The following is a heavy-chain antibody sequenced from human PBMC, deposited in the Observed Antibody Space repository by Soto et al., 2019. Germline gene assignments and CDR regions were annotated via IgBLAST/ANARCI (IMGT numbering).Heavy chain of an antibody. J-gene: IGHJ4*02. CDR1: GDSFNDYY. Sequence: ASVKVSCKSSGDSFNDYYIHWVRQAPGQGLEWMGWISAYNGNTNYAQKLQGRVTMTTDTSTSTAYMELRSLRSDDTAVYYCARDNIAAAGSCDYWGQGTLVTVS. D-gene: IGHD6-13*01. CDR3: ARDNIAAAGSCDY. V-gene: IGHV1-18*04. CDR2: ISAYNGNT.